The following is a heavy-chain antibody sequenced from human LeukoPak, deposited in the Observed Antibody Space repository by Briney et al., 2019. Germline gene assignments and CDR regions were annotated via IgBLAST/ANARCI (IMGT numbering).Heavy chain of an antibody. V-gene: IGHV1-2*02. Sequence: ASVKLSCKASGYTFTGYYMHWVRQAPGQGLEWMGWINPNSGGTNYAQKIQGRVTMTSATSISTDYMELSRLRADDTAVYYCASASDGYYDSSIDFDYWGKGTLVTVSS. J-gene: IGHJ4*02. D-gene: IGHD3-22*01. CDR3: ASASDGYYDSSIDFDY. CDR2: INPNSGGT. CDR1: GYTFTGYY.